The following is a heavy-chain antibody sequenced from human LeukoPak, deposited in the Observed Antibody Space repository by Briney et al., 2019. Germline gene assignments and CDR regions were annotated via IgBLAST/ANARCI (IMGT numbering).Heavy chain of an antibody. J-gene: IGHJ3*02. CDR2: IYYSGST. CDR1: GGSFSGYY. Sequence: SETLSLTCAVYGGSFSGYYWGWIRQPPGKGLEWIGSIYYSGSTYYNPSLKSRVTISVDTSKNQFSLKLSSVTAADTAVYYCARAGGAYYYDSSGYTAFDIWGQGTMVTVSS. CDR3: ARAGGAYYYDSSGYTAFDI. V-gene: IGHV4-34*01. D-gene: IGHD3-22*01.